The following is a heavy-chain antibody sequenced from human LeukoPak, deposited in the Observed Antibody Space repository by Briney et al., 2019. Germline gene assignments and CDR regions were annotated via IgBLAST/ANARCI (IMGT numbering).Heavy chain of an antibody. V-gene: IGHV1-24*01. J-gene: IGHJ4*02. CDR1: GYTLTELS. CDR2: FDPEDGET. Sequence: ASVKVSCKVSGYTLTELSMHWVRQAPGKGLEWMGGFDPEDGETIYAQKFQGRVTMTEDTSTDTAYMELSSLRSEDTAVYYCAITGARYSGYAVNYFDYWGQGTLVTVSS. CDR3: AITGARYSGYAVNYFDY. D-gene: IGHD5-12*01.